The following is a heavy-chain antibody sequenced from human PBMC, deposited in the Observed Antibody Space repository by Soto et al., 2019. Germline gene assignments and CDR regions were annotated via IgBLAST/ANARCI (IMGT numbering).Heavy chain of an antibody. J-gene: IGHJ4*02. Sequence: QVQLVQSGAEVKKPGSSVKVSCKASGGTFSSYAISWVRQAPEQGLEWMGGIIPIFGTANYAQKFQGRVTITADESTSTAYMELSSLRSEDTAVYYCARGVDYCGGDCYSYYFDYWGQGTLVTVSS. CDR2: IIPIFGTA. CDR1: GGTFSSYA. D-gene: IGHD2-21*02. V-gene: IGHV1-69*01. CDR3: ARGVDYCGGDCYSYYFDY.